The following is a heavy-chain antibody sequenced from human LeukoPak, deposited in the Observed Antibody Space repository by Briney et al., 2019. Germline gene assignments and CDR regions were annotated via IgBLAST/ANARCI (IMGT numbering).Heavy chain of an antibody. CDR2: MNPNSGNT. J-gene: IGHJ6*03. CDR3: ARGRRYYDSSGYYWGYYYYMDV. Sequence: GASVKVSCKASGYTFTSYDINWVRQATGQGLEWMGWMNPNSGNTGYAQKFQGRVTMTRNTSISTAYMELSSLRSEDTAVYYCARGRRYYDSSGYYWGYYYYMDVWGKGTTVTISS. D-gene: IGHD3-22*01. CDR1: GYTFTSYD. V-gene: IGHV1-8*01.